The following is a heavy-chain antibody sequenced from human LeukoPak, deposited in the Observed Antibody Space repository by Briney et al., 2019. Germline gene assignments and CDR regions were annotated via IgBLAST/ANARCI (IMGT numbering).Heavy chain of an antibody. J-gene: IGHJ3*01. Sequence: SETLPLTCTVSGGSSSSLFWSWIRQPPGKGLEWIGYIFDTWSTSYNPSLKGRVTISLDTSKNQFSLKVSSVTTADTAVYYCARTNAFDFWGQGTLVTVAS. CDR2: IFDTWST. CDR3: ARTNAFDF. CDR1: GGSSSSLF. V-gene: IGHV4-59*11.